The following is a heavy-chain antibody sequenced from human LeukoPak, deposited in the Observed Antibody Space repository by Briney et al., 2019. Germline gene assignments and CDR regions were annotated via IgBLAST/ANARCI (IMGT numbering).Heavy chain of an antibody. D-gene: IGHD3-10*01. Sequence: GTSLRLSCAASGFTFSSYGMHLVRQAPGKGLEWVAVISYDTRNKYYGDSVKGRFTISRDNAKNSLYLQMNTLRAEDTAVYYCARDLVWFGEPKGYYNYMDVWGKGTTVTVSS. CDR3: ARDLVWFGEPKGYYNYMDV. CDR2: ISYDTRNK. V-gene: IGHV3-30*03. J-gene: IGHJ6*03. CDR1: GFTFSSYG.